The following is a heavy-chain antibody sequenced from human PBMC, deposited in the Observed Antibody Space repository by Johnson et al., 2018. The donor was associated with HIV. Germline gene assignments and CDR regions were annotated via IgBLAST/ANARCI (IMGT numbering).Heavy chain of an antibody. J-gene: IGHJ3*02. CDR3: AKSSVTDAFDI. D-gene: IGHD6-19*01. V-gene: IGHV3-11*04. CDR2: MSRGSSAV. CDR1: GFTISDYF. Sequence: QVQLVESGGDLVKPGGSLRLSCAASGFTISDYFMTWIRQAPGKGLEWVAYMSRGSSAVWYADSVKGRFTISRDNSKNTLYLQMGSLRAEDMSVYYCAKSSVTDAFDIWGQGTMVTVSS.